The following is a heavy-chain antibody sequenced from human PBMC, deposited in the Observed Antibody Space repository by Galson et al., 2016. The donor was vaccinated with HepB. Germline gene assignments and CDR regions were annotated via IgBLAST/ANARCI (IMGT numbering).Heavy chain of an antibody. D-gene: IGHD6-13*01. Sequence: SLRLSCAGSGFTFSDHYMDWVRQAPGKGLEWVSTISSSSGDIYYADSVKGRFTISRDNSENSLYLQMNSLRAEDTAVYYCARVLGQQLHPGHDYWGQGSLVTVSS. V-gene: IGHV3-21*01. CDR2: ISSSSGDI. J-gene: IGHJ4*02. CDR3: ARVLGQQLHPGHDY. CDR1: GFTFSDHY.